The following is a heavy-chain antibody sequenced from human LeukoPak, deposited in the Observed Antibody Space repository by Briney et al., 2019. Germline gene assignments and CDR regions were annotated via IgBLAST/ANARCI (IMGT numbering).Heavy chain of an antibody. D-gene: IGHD3-22*01. J-gene: IGHJ1*01. CDR3: ATYSSLNRREFQY. CDR2: ISSSGSTI. CDR1: GFTFSDYY. V-gene: IGHV3-11*04. Sequence: SGGSLRLSCAASGFTFSDYYMSWIRQAPGKGLEWVSYISSSGSTIYYADSVKGRFTISRDNAKNSLYLQMNSLRAEDTAVYYCATYSSLNRREFQYWGQGTLLTVSP.